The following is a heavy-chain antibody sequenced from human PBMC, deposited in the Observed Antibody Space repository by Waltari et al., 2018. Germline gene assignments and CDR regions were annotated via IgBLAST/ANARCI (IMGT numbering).Heavy chain of an antibody. J-gene: IGHJ4*02. CDR3: ARDVYGDSLFDY. V-gene: IGHV3-48*03. CDR1: GFPFSNSE. Sequence: EVQLVESGGGLVQPGGSLRLSCAASGFPFSNSEMNWVRQAPGKGLEWVSYISSRGSTIYYADSAKGRFTISRDNAKNSLYLQMSSLRAEDTAVYFCARDVYGDSLFDYWGQGTLVTVSS. CDR2: ISSRGSTI. D-gene: IGHD4-17*01.